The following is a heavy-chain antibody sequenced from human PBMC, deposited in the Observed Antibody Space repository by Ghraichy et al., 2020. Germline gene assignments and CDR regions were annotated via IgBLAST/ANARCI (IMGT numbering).Heavy chain of an antibody. Sequence: SETLSLTCTVSGGSISSGSYYWSWIRQPAGKGLEWIGRIYTSGSTNYNPSLKSRVTISVDTSKNQFSLKLSSVTAADTAVYYCARGPRSGYDPRDYYYGMDGWGQGTTVTVSS. CDR3: ARGPRSGYDPRDYYYGMDG. D-gene: IGHD5-12*01. J-gene: IGHJ6*02. V-gene: IGHV4-61*02. CDR2: IYTSGST. CDR1: GGSISSGSYY.